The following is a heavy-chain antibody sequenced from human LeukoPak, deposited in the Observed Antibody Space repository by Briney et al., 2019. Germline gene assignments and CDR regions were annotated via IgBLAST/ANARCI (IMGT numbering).Heavy chain of an antibody. Sequence: PGGSLRLSCAASGFTFSSYSMNWVRQAPGKGLEWVSSISSSSSYIYYADSVKGRFTISRDNAKNSLYLQKNSLRAEDTAVYYCARVHLAVAGTGFDYWGQGTLVTVSS. CDR1: GFTFSSYS. V-gene: IGHV3-21*01. CDR2: ISSSSSYI. J-gene: IGHJ4*02. D-gene: IGHD6-19*01. CDR3: ARVHLAVAGTGFDY.